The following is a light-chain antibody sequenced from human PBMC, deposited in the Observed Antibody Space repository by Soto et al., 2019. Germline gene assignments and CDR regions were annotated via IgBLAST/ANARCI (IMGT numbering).Light chain of an antibody. V-gene: IGLV1-40*01. J-gene: IGLJ3*02. Sequence: QSVLTQPPSVSGAPGQRATISCTGSSSNIGAGYDVHWYRQLPGTAPKLLIYGDNTRPSGVPDRFSASKSGTSASLAITGLRAEDEADYYCHSYDSSLGGSVFGAGTKLTVL. CDR1: SSNIGAGYD. CDR2: GDN. CDR3: HSYDSSLGGSV.